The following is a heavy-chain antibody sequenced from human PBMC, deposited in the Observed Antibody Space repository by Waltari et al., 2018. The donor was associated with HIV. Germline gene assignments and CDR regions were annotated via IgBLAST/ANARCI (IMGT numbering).Heavy chain of an antibody. J-gene: IGHJ3*02. CDR2: IYPGDSDT. D-gene: IGHD3-10*01. CDR1: GYSFTSYW. Sequence: EVQLVQSGAEVKKHGESLKISCKGSGYSFTSYWIGWVRQMPGKGLEWMGFIYPGDSDTRYIPSFQGQVTISADKSISTAYLQWSSLKASDTAMYYCATPHYYGSGRSGACDIWGQGTMVTVSS. V-gene: IGHV5-51*01. CDR3: ATPHYYGSGRSGACDI.